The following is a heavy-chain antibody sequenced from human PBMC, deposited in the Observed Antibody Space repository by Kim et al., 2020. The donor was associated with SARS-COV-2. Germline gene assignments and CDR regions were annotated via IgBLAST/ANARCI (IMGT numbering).Heavy chain of an antibody. D-gene: IGHD3-10*01. CDR2: ISYDGSNK. J-gene: IGHJ4*02. CDR1: GFTFSSYG. Sequence: GGSLRLSCAASGFTFSSYGMHWVRQAPGKGLEWVAVISYDGSNKYYADSVKGRFTISRDNSKNTLYLQMNSLRAEDTAVYYCARGSWFGERCPDYWGQGTLVTVSS. V-gene: IGHV3-33*05. CDR3: ARGSWFGERCPDY.